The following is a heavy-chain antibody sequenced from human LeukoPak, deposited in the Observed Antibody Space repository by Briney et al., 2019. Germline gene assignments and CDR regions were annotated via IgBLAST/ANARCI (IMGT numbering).Heavy chain of an antibody. D-gene: IGHD6-13*01. V-gene: IGHV4-4*07. CDR1: GGSISSYY. J-gene: IGHJ6*03. Sequence: SSETLSLTCTVSGGSISSYYWSWIRQPARKGLECIGRIYTSGSTNYNPSLKSRVTMSVDTSKNQFSLKLSSVTAADTAVYYCARDSSSCYYYYYYMDVWGKGTTVTVSS. CDR3: ARDSSSCYYYYYYMDV. CDR2: IYTSGST.